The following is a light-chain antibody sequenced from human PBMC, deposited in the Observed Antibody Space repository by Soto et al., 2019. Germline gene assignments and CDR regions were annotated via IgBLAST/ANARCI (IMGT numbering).Light chain of an antibody. CDR2: DAS. J-gene: IGKJ4*01. CDR3: QQYKSLPLT. Sequence: DIQMTQSPASLSASVGDRVTITCQASQDISNFLNWYRQKPGEAPNLLMYDASTLETGVPLRFSGSGYGSYFSFTISSLQPEDVATYYCQQYKSLPLTFGGGTKVEIK. CDR1: QDISNF. V-gene: IGKV1-33*01.